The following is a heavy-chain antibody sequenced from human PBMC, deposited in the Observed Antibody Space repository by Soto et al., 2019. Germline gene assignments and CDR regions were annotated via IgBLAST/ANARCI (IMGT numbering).Heavy chain of an antibody. CDR2: INAGNGNT. CDR1: GYTFTSYA. V-gene: IGHV1-3*01. CDR3: ARGIAVAGTIFDY. Sequence: ASVKVSCKASGYTFTSYAMHWVRQAPGQRLEWMGWINAGNGNTKYSQKFQGRVTITRDTSTSTAYMELSSLRSEDTAVYYCARGIAVAGTIFDYWGQGTLVTVSS. J-gene: IGHJ4*02. D-gene: IGHD6-19*01.